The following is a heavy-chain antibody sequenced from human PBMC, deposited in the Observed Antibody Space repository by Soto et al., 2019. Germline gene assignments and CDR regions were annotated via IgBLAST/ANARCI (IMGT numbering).Heavy chain of an antibody. CDR1: GFTFSSYA. J-gene: IGHJ3*02. Sequence: GGSLRLSCAASGFTFSSYAMSWVRQAPGKGLEWVSAISGSGGSTYYADSGKGRFTISRDNSKNTLYLQMNSLGAEDTAVYYCAKVTHMLLDAFDIWGQGTMVTVSS. D-gene: IGHD2-8*01. V-gene: IGHV3-23*01. CDR2: ISGSGGST. CDR3: AKVTHMLLDAFDI.